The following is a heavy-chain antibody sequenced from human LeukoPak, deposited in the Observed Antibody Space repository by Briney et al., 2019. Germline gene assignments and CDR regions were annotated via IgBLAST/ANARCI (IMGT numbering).Heavy chain of an antibody. D-gene: IGHD6-13*01. CDR2: IYHSGST. J-gene: IGHJ3*02. CDR1: GGSISSSNW. Sequence: SETLSLTCAVSGGSISSSNWWSWVRQPPGKGLEWIGEIYHSGSTNYNPSLKSRVTISVDKSKNQFSLKLSSVTAADTAVYYCARARQQLGHSGGSDAFDIWGQGTMVTVSS. CDR3: ARARQQLGHSGGSDAFDI. V-gene: IGHV4-4*02.